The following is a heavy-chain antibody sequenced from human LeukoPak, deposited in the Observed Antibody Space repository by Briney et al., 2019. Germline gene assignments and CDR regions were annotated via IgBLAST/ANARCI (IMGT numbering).Heavy chain of an antibody. J-gene: IGHJ3*02. D-gene: IGHD3-10*01. Sequence: GGSLRLSCAASGFTFSSYWMSWVRQAPGKGLEWVANIKQDGSEKYYVDSVKGRFTISRDNAKNSLYLHMNSLRAEDMALYYCAKDSSRGAFDIWGQGAMVTVSS. CDR1: GFTFSSYW. CDR3: AKDSSRGAFDI. V-gene: IGHV3-7*03. CDR2: IKQDGSEK.